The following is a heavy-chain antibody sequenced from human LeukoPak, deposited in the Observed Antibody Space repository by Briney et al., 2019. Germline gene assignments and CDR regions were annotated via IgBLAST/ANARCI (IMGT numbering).Heavy chain of an antibody. J-gene: IGHJ3*02. CDR2: INQDGSEK. CDR1: GFIFNNYW. V-gene: IGHV3-7*05. Sequence: GGSLRFSCAASGFIFNNYWMSWVRQAPGEGLQWVAHINQDGSEKYYVDSVKGRFTISRDNAKNSVYLQMNSLRADDTAVYYCATSTAYAFDMWGQGTMVTVSS. D-gene: IGHD5/OR15-5a*01. CDR3: ATSTAYAFDM.